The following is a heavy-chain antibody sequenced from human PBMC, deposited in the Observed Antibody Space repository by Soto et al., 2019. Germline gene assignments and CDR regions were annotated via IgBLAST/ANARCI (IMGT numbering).Heavy chain of an antibody. Sequence: EVQLVESGGGLVQPGGSLRLSCEASGFTFRNYDMHWVRQGTGKGLEWVSGISAAGDPDYADSVEGRFTISRENAKNSFFLQMNSLRVSDTAVYYCARTDRDFYGLDVWGQGTTVIVSS. J-gene: IGHJ6*02. CDR1: GFTFRNYD. V-gene: IGHV3-13*05. CDR2: ISAAGDP. CDR3: ARTDRDFYGLDV.